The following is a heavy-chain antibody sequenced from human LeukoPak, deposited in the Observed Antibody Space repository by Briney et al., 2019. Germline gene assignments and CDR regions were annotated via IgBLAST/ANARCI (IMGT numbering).Heavy chain of an antibody. Sequence: PGGSLRLSCAASGFSFSNYGMNWVRQAPGRGLEWVSGITGNGATTYYADSVKGRFTISRDNSRNTVYLQMNSLRAEDTAVYYCARVSYYDSSGYSEDAFDIWGQGTMVTVSS. V-gene: IGHV3-23*01. D-gene: IGHD3-22*01. J-gene: IGHJ3*02. CDR1: GFSFSNYG. CDR3: ARVSYYDSSGYSEDAFDI. CDR2: ITGNGATT.